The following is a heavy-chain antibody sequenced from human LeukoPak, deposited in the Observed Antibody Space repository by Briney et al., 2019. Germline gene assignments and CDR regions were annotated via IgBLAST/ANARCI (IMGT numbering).Heavy chain of an antibody. V-gene: IGHV1-8*01. CDR2: MNPNSGNT. J-gene: IGHJ3*02. CDR3: ARGSIFRIFRAFDI. D-gene: IGHD3-9*01. Sequence: GASVNVSCKASGYTFTSYDINWVRQATGQGLEWMGWMNPNSGNTGYAQKFQGRVTMTRNTSISTAYMELSSLRSEDTAVYYCARGSIFRIFRAFDIWGQGTMVTVSS. CDR1: GYTFTSYD.